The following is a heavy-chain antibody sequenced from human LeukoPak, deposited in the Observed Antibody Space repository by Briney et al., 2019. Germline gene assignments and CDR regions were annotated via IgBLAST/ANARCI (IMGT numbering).Heavy chain of an antibody. CDR3: ANLRGLASVDV. V-gene: IGHV3-23*01. J-gene: IGHJ6*02. CDR1: GFTFSSYG. D-gene: IGHD4-23*01. CDR2: ISGSGGTT. Sequence: GGSLRLSCAASGFTFSSYGIHCARQAPGKGLEWVSAISGSGGTTYYADSVKGRFTISRDNPKNTVFLQMNSLRAEDTAVYYCANLRGLASVDVWGQGTTVTVS.